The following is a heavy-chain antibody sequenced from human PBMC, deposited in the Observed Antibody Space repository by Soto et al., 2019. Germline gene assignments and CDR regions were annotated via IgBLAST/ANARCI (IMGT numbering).Heavy chain of an antibody. CDR1: GYTFTSYY. J-gene: IGHJ4*02. V-gene: IGHV1-46*03. Sequence: ASVKVSCKASGYTFTSYYMRWVRQTPGQGLEWMGIINPSGGSTSYAQKFQGRVTMTRDTSTSTVYMELSSLRSEDTAVYYCARATTMVRGVMVPFDYWGQGTLVTVSS. CDR3: ARATTMVRGVMVPFDY. D-gene: IGHD3-10*01. CDR2: INPSGGST.